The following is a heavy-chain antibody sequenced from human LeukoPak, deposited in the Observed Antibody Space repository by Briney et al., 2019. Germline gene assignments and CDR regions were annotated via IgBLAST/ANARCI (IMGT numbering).Heavy chain of an antibody. J-gene: IGHJ4*02. V-gene: IGHV3-23*01. CDR1: GFTFSSYG. D-gene: IGHD3-9*01. CDR2: ISGSAVST. CDR3: AKVGSGRYFDWLLKHYYFDY. Sequence: PGGTLRLSCAASGFTFSSYGMSWVRQAPGKGLEWVSAISGSAVSTYYADSVKGRFTISRDNSKNTLYLQMNSLRAEDTAVYYCAKVGSGRYFDWLLKHYYFDYWGQGTLVTVSS.